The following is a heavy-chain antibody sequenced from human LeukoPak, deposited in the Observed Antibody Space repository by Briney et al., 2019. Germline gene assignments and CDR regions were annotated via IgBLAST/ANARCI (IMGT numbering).Heavy chain of an antibody. V-gene: IGHV4-31*03. CDR3: ARDGRFGESRLGMDV. Sequence: SQTLSLTCTVSGGSISSGGYYWSWIRQHSGKGLEWIGYIYYSGSTYYNPSLKSRVTISVDTSKNQFSLKLSSVTAADTAVYYCARDGRFGESRLGMDVWGKGTTVTVSS. CDR2: IYYSGST. J-gene: IGHJ6*04. CDR1: GGSISSGGYY. D-gene: IGHD3-10*01.